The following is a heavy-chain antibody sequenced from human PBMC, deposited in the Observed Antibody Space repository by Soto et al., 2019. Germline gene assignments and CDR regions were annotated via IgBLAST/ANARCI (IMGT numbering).Heavy chain of an antibody. D-gene: IGHD3-3*01. V-gene: IGHV3-30*18. CDR3: AKELKVKLRFLQWLPQLPSASYYYVMDV. CDR2: ISYDGSNK. CDR1: GFTFSSYG. J-gene: IGHJ6*02. Sequence: PGGSLRLSXAASGFTFSSYGMHWVRQAPGKGLEWVAVISYDGSNKYYADSVKGRFTISRDNSKNTLYLQMNSLRAEDTAVYYCAKELKVKLRFLQWLPQLPSASYYYVMDVWGQGTTVTVSS.